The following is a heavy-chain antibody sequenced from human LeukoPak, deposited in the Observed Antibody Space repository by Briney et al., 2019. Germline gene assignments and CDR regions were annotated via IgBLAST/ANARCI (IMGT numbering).Heavy chain of an antibody. D-gene: IGHD5-12*01. CDR1: GDSVSSNSAA. CDR3: ARVRGYSGYDGSYYFHQYGLDV. J-gene: IGHJ6*02. Sequence: SQTLSLTCSISGDSVSSNSAAWNWIRQSPSRGLEWLGRTFYRSRWHNDYAVSAKSRVTITADTSKNQFSLQLNSVTPEDTAVYYCARVRGYSGYDGSYYFHQYGLDVWGQGTTVTVSS. CDR2: TFYRSRWHN. V-gene: IGHV6-1*01.